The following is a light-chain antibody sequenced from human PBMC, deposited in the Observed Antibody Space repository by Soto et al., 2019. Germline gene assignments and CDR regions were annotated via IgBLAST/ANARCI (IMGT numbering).Light chain of an antibody. Sequence: EVVMTQSPGTLSVAPGERATLSCRASRGIGSTLAWYQQKPGQTPRLLIYDTSTRATGVPARFIGSASGTEFTLTITSLQSEDFAVYYCQHYVNWPLTFGGGTKVDIK. J-gene: IGKJ4*01. CDR3: QHYVNWPLT. CDR1: RGIGST. V-gene: IGKV3-15*01. CDR2: DTS.